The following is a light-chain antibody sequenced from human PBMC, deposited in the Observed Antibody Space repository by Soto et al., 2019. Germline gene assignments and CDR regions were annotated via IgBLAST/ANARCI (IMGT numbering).Light chain of an antibody. CDR2: KAS. V-gene: IGKV1-5*03. CDR1: QSISSW. CDR3: QQYKSYQWT. Sequence: DIQMTQSPSTLSASVGDRVTITFRASQSISSWLAWYQQKPGKAPKLLIYKASSLESGVPSRFIGSGSGTEFTLTISSLQPDDFATYYCQQYKSYQWTFGQGTKVEIK. J-gene: IGKJ1*01.